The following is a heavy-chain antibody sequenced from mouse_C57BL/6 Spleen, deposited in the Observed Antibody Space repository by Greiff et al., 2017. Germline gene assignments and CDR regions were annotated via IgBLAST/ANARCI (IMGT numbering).Heavy chain of an antibody. Sequence: DVQLQESGPGLVKPSQSLSITCSVTGYSITSGYSWNWIRQFPGNKLEWMGYISYDGSNNYNPSLKNRISITRDTSKNQFFLKLNSVTTEDTATYYCAREAFDYWGQGTTLTVSS. CDR1: GYSITSGYS. CDR3: AREAFDY. CDR2: ISYDGSN. J-gene: IGHJ2*01. V-gene: IGHV3-6*01.